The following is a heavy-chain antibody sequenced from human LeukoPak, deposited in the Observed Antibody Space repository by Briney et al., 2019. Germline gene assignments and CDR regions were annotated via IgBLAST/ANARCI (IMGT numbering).Heavy chain of an antibody. Sequence: ASVKVSCKASGYTFTNHAIQWVRQAPGQRLEWMGWINAGNGKTKYSQKFQGRVTITRDASATTAHMEVSSLTSEDTAVYYCARAIWTSTVTTYYLDYWGQGTLVTVSS. J-gene: IGHJ4*02. V-gene: IGHV1-3*01. D-gene: IGHD4-17*01. CDR2: INAGNGKT. CDR1: GYTFTNHA. CDR3: ARAIWTSTVTTYYLDY.